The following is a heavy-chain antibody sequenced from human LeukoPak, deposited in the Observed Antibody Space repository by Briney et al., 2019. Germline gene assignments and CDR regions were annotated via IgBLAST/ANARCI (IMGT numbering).Heavy chain of an antibody. CDR1: GFTFSSYA. CDR2: ISSNGGST. D-gene: IGHD6-19*01. Sequence: GGSLRLSCAASGFTFSSYATHWVRQAPGKGLEYVSAISSNGGSTYYANSVKGRFTISRDNSKNTLYLQMNSLRAEDTAVYYCARDSSGWVDYWGQGTLVTVSS. V-gene: IGHV3-64*01. CDR3: ARDSSGWVDY. J-gene: IGHJ4*02.